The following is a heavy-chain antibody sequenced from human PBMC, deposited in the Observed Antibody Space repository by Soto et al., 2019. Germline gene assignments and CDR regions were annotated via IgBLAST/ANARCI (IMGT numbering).Heavy chain of an antibody. J-gene: IGHJ3*02. CDR2: IRGTT. CDR3: ARDDSFAFDI. CDR1: GFTFTSYS. V-gene: IGHV3-48*01. Sequence: PGGSLRLSCAASGFTFTSYSMNWVRQAPGKGLEWVSYIRGTTHYADSVKGRFTISRDNARSSLYLQMNSLRADDTAVYYCARDDSFAFDIWGQETMV. D-gene: IGHD2-21*01.